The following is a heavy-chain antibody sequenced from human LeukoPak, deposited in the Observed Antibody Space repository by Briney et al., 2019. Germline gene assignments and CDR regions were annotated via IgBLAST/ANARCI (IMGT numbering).Heavy chain of an antibody. Sequence: ASVKVSCKASGYTFTSYCISWVRQAPGQGLEWMGWISAYNGNTNYAQKLQGRVTMTTDTSTSTACMELRSLRSDDTAVYYCARDDYGVSRWFDPWGQGTLVTVSS. J-gene: IGHJ5*02. D-gene: IGHD4-17*01. CDR1: GYTFTSYC. CDR2: ISAYNGNT. V-gene: IGHV1-18*01. CDR3: ARDDYGVSRWFDP.